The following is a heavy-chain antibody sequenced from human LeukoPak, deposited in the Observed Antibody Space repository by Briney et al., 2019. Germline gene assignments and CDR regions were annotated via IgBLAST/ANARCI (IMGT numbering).Heavy chain of an antibody. D-gene: IGHD2-21*02. CDR1: GFTFNTYT. CDR2: ISSSSSYI. J-gene: IGHJ1*01. V-gene: IGHV3-21*01. Sequence: GGSLRLSCAASGFTFNTYTMNWVRQAPGKGLEWVSSISSSSSYIYYADSVKGRFTISRDNSKNTLYLQMNSLSAEDTAVYYCARSVVTATPHYFQHWGQGTLVTVSS. CDR3: ARSVVTATPHYFQH.